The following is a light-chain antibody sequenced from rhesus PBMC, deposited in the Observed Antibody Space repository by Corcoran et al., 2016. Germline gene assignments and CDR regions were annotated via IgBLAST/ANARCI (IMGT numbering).Light chain of an antibody. Sequence: DIQMTQSPSSLSASVGDRVTITCRASQGISNWLAWYQQKPGKAPKLLIYRASNLETGVPSRFSGSGSGTDLTITISSLAAGEIGTYYCQQHDNSPYSFGQVTKVEIK. V-gene: IGKV1-69*01. CDR1: QGISNW. CDR3: QQHDNSPYS. J-gene: IGKJ2*01. CDR2: RAS.